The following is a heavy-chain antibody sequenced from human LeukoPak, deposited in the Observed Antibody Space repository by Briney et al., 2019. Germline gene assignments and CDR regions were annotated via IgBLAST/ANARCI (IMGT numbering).Heavy chain of an antibody. CDR2: INDRGNT. CDR1: GGSLNIYY. Sequence: SETLSHTCTVSGGSLNIYYWSWLRQSPGKGLEWIAFINDRGNTNYIPSLMSRVTISMDTSKNQFSLTLNSVTPADAGVYFCARSSSASYHHAFGLWGQGILVAVSP. CDR3: ARSSSASYHHAFGL. D-gene: IGHD3-10*01. J-gene: IGHJ4*02. V-gene: IGHV4-59*01.